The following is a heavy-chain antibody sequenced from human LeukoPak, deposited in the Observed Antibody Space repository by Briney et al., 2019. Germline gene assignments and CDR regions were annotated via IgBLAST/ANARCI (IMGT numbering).Heavy chain of an antibody. CDR3: ARSRGGACSDY. J-gene: IGHJ4*02. CDR1: GGSVSSGTYY. CDR2: IHYSGSS. D-gene: IGHD2-21*02. Sequence: SETLSLTCTVSGGSVSSGTYYWTWIRQPPGKGLEWIGYIHYSGSSNHNPSLKSRVTISVDTSNNQFSLRLTSVTAADTAVYYCARSRGGACSDYWGQGTLVTVSS. V-gene: IGHV4-61*01.